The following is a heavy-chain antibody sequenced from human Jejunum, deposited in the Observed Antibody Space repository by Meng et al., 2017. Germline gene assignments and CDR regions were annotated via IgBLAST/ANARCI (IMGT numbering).Heavy chain of an antibody. V-gene: IGHV6-1*01. CDR3: ARTVAGTSVFDY. Sequence: LRLSCAISGASVASNSAAWNWIRQSPSRGLEWLGRTYYRSKWSNDYAVSLKSRIAINPDTSKNQFSLQLNSVTPEDTAVYYCARTVAGTSVFDYWGQGTLVTVSS. D-gene: IGHD6-19*01. CDR1: GASVASNSAA. CDR2: TYYRSKWSN. J-gene: IGHJ4*02.